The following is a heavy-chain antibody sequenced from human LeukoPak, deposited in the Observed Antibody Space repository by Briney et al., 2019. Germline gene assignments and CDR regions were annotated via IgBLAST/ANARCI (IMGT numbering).Heavy chain of an antibody. V-gene: IGHV1-69*06. D-gene: IGHD4-17*01. CDR1: GGTFSSYA. CDR2: IIPIFGTA. J-gene: IGHJ5*02. Sequence: SVKVSCKASGGTFSSYAISWVRQAPGQGLEWMGGIIPIFGTANYAQKFQGRVTITADKSTSTAYMELSSLRSEDTAVYYCVSRSTTVTTWVGLDPWGQGTLVTVSS. CDR3: VSRSTTVTTWVGLDP.